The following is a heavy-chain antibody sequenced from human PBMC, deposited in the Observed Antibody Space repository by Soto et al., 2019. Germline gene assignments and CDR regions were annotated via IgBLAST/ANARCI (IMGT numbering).Heavy chain of an antibody. CDR1: GFTFSSYG. Sequence: GGSLRLSCAASGFTFSSYGMHWVRQAPGKGLEWVAVISYDGSNKYYADSVKGRFTISRDNSKNTLYLQMNSLRAEDTAVYYCATSRARTVSSSGWYYFDYWGQGTLVTVSS. CDR3: ATSRARTVSSSGWYYFDY. CDR2: ISYDGSNK. V-gene: IGHV3-30*03. J-gene: IGHJ4*02. D-gene: IGHD6-19*01.